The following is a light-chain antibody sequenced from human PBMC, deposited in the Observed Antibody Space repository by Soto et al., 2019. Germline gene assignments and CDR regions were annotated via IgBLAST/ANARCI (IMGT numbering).Light chain of an antibody. CDR3: QQYNKWPLT. Sequence: EIVLTQSPGTLSLSPGERATLSCGASQSVSSSYLAWYQRKPGQAPRLLIYGASTRATGIPARFSGSGSGTEFTLTISSLQSEDFAVYYCQQYNKWPLTFGGGTKVDIK. J-gene: IGKJ4*01. CDR2: GAS. CDR1: QSVSSSY. V-gene: IGKV3-15*01.